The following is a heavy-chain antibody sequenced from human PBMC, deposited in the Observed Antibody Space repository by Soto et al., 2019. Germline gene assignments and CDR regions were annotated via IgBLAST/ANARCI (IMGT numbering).Heavy chain of an antibody. J-gene: IGHJ6*02. CDR1: EYTFTSYA. CDR3: AREGVAPYYYYGMDV. Sequence: ASVKVSCKASEYTFTSYATHWVRQAPGQRLEWIGWINAGNGNTKYSQKFQGRVTMTTETSTSTVYMELRSLRADDTAVYYCAREGVAPYYYYGMDVWGQGTPVTVSS. D-gene: IGHD5-12*01. V-gene: IGHV1-3*01. CDR2: INAGNGNT.